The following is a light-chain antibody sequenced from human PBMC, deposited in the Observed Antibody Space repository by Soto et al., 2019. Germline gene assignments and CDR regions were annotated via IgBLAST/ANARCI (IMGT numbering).Light chain of an antibody. CDR3: QKNNTAPLT. CDR2: ATS. J-gene: IGKJ4*01. V-gene: IGKV1-27*01. CDR1: QGIAPY. Sequence: DVQMTQSPSSLSAFVGDRVTITCRASQGIAPYLAWFQQKPGKVPKLLIYATSTLQSGVPSRFSGSGSGTVFTLTINSLQPEDVGTYYCQKNNTAPLTFGGGPKVNIK.